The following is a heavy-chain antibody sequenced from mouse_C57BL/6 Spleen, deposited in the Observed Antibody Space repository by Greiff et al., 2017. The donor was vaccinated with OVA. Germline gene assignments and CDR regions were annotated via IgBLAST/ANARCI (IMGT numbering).Heavy chain of an antibody. CDR3: ARRAGGFFDY. CDR1: GFSLSTSGMG. D-gene: IGHD4-1*01. V-gene: IGHV8-12*01. CDR2: IYWDDDK. Sequence: QVTLKVCGPGILQSSQTLSLTCSFSGFSLSTSGMGVSWIRQPSGKGLEWLAHIYWDDDKRYNPSLKSRLTISKDTSRNQVFLKITSVDTADTATYYCARRAGGFFDYWGQGTTLTVSS. J-gene: IGHJ2*01.